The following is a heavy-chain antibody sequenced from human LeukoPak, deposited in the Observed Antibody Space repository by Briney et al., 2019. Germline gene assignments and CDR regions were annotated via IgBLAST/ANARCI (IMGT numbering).Heavy chain of an antibody. V-gene: IGHV3-64D*06. CDR2: IYSDGSRT. CDR1: GFTFGSFA. J-gene: IGHJ4*02. Sequence: GGSLRLSCAASGFTFGSFAMHWVRQAPGKGLEYLSAIYSDGSRTYYADSVKGRFTISRDNSKNTLYFEMSSLRVEDTAVYYCVKSPGSGWPVWGQGTLLTVSS. D-gene: IGHD6-19*01. CDR3: VKSPGSGWPV.